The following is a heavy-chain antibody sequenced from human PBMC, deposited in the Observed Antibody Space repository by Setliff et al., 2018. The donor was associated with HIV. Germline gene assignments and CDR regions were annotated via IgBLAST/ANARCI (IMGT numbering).Heavy chain of an antibody. J-gene: IGHJ4*02. CDR2: INHSGST. CDR3: ARGAVLRYFDWLSLFDY. V-gene: IGHV4-34*01. D-gene: IGHD3-9*01. CDR1: GGSFGGYY. Sequence: SETLSLTCAVYGGSFGGYYWSWIRQPPGKGLEWIGEINHSGSTNYNPSLKSRVTISVDTSKNQFSLKLSSVTAADTAVYYCARGAVLRYFDWLSLFDYWGQGTLVTVSS.